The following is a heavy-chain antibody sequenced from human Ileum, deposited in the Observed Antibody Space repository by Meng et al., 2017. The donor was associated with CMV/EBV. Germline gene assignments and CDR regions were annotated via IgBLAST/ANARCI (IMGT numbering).Heavy chain of an antibody. CDR1: GDSLSTGDYY. J-gene: IGHJ4*02. V-gene: IGHV4-30-4*01. Sequence: VQLQESGPGRLKPSQTLSLPCTGSGDSLSTGDYYWSWIRQPPGKGPEWIGYIYYSGSTLYNPSLKSPVTISLDKSKNHFSLRLRSVTAADTAVYFCAREGGGWYFDSWGQGTLVTVSS. CDR2: IYYSGST. D-gene: IGHD6-19*01. CDR3: AREGGGWYFDS.